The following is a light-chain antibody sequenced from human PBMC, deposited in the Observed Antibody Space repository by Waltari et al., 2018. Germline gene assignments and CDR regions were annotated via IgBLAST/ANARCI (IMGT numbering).Light chain of an antibody. CDR2: AAS. CDR1: QGVSTW. V-gene: IGKV1-12*01. Sequence: DIQMTQSPSTVSASVGDRIVITCRASQGVSTWLAWYHQKPGRAPRLLIYAASNLETGVPLRFSGSASGTEFLLTISSLQTDDLGTYYYQQANSFPLTFGGGTRVEIK. J-gene: IGKJ4*01. CDR3: QQANSFPLT.